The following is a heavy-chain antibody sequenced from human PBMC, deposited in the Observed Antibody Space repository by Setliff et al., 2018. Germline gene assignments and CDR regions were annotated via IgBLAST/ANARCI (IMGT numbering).Heavy chain of an antibody. V-gene: IGHV3-48*03. D-gene: IGHD7-27*01. CDR1: GFTFSSHG. CDR3: AVIDWGENFYNMDV. Sequence: GGSLRLSCVVSGFTFSSHGMNWVRQAPGKGLEWVAYMSNWGTSIYYADSVKGRFTISRDNAKNTLYLQMNSLRGEDTAVYFCAVIDWGENFYNMDVWGKGTTVTVSS. CDR2: MSNWGTSI. J-gene: IGHJ6*03.